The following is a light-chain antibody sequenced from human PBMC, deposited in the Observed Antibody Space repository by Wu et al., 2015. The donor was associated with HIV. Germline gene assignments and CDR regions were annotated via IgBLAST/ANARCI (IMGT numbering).Light chain of an antibody. CDR1: QSISNN. Sequence: EIVMTQSPATLSVSPGERATLACRASQSISNNLAWYQQKPGQGPRLLMFDASTRAAGIPARFSGTGSGTEFTLTISSPQSEDFAVYYCQHYNNWPPVVTFGGGTKVEIK. V-gene: IGKV3-15*01. CDR3: QHYNNWPPVVT. CDR2: DAS. J-gene: IGKJ4*01.